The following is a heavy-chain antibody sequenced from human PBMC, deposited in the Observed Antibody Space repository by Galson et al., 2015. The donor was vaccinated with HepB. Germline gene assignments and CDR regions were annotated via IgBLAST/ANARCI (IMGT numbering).Heavy chain of an antibody. CDR1: GFTLGTNP. Sequence: SLRLSCAASGFTLGTNPMHWARQAPGKGLEWVSAISGSGDSTFYADSVNDRFINSRDHSKNTLYLQMNSLTAVDTAVDYCVQSGGYCGGDCFYYFDNWGQGTLVAVSS. J-gene: IGHJ4*02. D-gene: IGHD2-21*01. V-gene: IGHV3-23*01. CDR2: ISGSGDST. CDR3: VQSGGYCGGDCFYYFDN.